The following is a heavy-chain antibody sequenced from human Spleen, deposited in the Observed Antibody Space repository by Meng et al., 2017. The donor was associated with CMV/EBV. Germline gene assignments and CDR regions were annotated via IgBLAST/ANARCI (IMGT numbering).Heavy chain of an antibody. CDR3: ATSRGNTFDN. D-gene: IGHD3-10*01. CDR2: ISNNGRA. Sequence: LRLSCTVSGGSITSADYYWSWVRQPPGKGLEWIGYISNNGRAYYIPSLKSRVTISLDTSKNHFSLKLGPVTAADTAVYYCATSRGNTFDNWGQGTRVTVSS. V-gene: IGHV4-30-4*08. J-gene: IGHJ4*02. CDR1: GGSITSADYY.